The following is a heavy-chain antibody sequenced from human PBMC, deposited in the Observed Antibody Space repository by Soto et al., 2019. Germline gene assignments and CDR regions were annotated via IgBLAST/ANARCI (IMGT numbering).Heavy chain of an antibody. CDR3: ATTGYGSGNPRNGGFDH. J-gene: IGHJ4*02. CDR1: GFTFSSYW. CDR2: INSDASIT. Sequence: EVQLVESGGGLVQPGGSLRLSCAASGFTFSSYWVHWVRQAPGKGLVWVSGINSDASITSYADSVKGRFTISRDNAKNTLYLQMNSLRAEDTAVYFCATTGYGSGNPRNGGFDHWGQGTLVTVSS. V-gene: IGHV3-74*01. D-gene: IGHD3-10*01.